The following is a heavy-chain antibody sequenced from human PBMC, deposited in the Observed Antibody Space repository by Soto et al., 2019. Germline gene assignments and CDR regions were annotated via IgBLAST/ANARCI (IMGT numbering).Heavy chain of an antibody. CDR2: ISSSGSTI. CDR1: GFTFSDSY. CDR3: ARDLDEDITMIVVGLQH. D-gene: IGHD3-22*01. Sequence: PGGSLRLSCSASGFTFSDSYMSWIRQAPGKGLEWVSYISSSGSTIYYADSVKGRFTISRDNAKNSLYLQMNSLRAEDTAVYYCARDLDEDITMIVVGLQHWGQGTLVTVSS. V-gene: IGHV3-11*01. J-gene: IGHJ1*01.